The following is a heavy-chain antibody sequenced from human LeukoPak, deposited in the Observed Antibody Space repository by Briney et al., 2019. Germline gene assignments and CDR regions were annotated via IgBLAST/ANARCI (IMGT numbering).Heavy chain of an antibody. CDR2: IYYSGST. J-gene: IGHJ4*02. D-gene: IGHD6-19*01. V-gene: IGHV4-39*07. CDR1: GGSISSSGYY. CDR3: ARGVRSSGWYEKFDY. Sequence: SETLSLTCTVSGGSISSSGYYWGWIRQPPGTGLEWIASIYYSGSTYYNPSLKSRVTISVDTSKNQFSLKLSSVTAADTAVYYCARGVRSSGWYEKFDYWGQGTLVTVSS.